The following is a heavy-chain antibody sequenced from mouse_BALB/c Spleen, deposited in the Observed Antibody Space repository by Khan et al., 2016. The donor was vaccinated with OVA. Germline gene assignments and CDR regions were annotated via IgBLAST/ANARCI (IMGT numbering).Heavy chain of an antibody. CDR1: GYTLTSYW. Sequence: QVQLKQSGAELAKPGASVKMSCKASGYTLTSYWMHWVRQRTGQGLEWSGYISASTGYTEYNQKLKDKATWSTDEASSTAYMQLSSPTSEDSAVPYCAASIPFSYTLGYWAPVTSFPVSS. CDR3: AASIPFSYTLGY. D-gene: IGHD2-12*01. CDR2: ISASTGYT. J-gene: IGHJ4*01. V-gene: IGHV1-7*01.